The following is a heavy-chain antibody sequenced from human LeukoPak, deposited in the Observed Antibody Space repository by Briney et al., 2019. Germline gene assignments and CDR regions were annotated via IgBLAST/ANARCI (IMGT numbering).Heavy chain of an antibody. J-gene: IGHJ3*02. CDR3: ARAGDYGDRLGAFDI. V-gene: IGHV1-69*13. CDR2: IIPIFGTA. Sequence: GASVKVSCKASGGTFSSYAISWVRQAPGQGLEWMGGIIPIFGTANYARKFQGRVTITADESTSTAYMELSSLRSEDTAVYYCARAGDYGDRLGAFDIWGQGTMVTVSS. D-gene: IGHD4-17*01. CDR1: GGTFSSYA.